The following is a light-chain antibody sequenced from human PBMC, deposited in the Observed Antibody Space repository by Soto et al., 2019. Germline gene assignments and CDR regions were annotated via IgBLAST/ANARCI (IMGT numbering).Light chain of an antibody. V-gene: IGKV1-9*01. CDR1: QGISSY. Sequence: DTQLTQSPSFLSASVGDRVTITCRASQGISSYLAWYQQKPGKAPKLLIYAASTLQSGVPSRFSGSGSGTEFTLTISSLQPEDFATDYCQQLNSYLPVTFGQGTKVEIK. CDR2: AAS. J-gene: IGKJ1*01. CDR3: QQLNSYLPVT.